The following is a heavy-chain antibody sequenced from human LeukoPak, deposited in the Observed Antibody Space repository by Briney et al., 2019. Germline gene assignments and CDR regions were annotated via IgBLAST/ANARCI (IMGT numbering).Heavy chain of an antibody. J-gene: IGHJ4*02. D-gene: IGHD3-22*01. V-gene: IGHV3-43*02. CDR1: GFTFDDYA. CDR2: ISGDGGST. CDR3: AKDRDGGYYDSSGYPDY. Sequence: GGSLRLSCAATGFTFDDYAMHWVRQAPWKGLEWVSLISGDGGSTYYADSVKGRFTISRDNSKNSLYLQMNSLRTEDTALYYCAKDRDGGYYDSSGYPDYWGQGTLVTVSS.